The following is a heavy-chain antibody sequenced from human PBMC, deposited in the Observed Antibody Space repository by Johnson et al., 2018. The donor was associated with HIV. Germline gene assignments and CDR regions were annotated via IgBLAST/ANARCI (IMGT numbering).Heavy chain of an antibody. Sequence: VQLVESGGGVVQPGGSLRLSCTASGFTFSSYEMNWVRQAPGKGLEWISYIGRSGTTIYYADSVKGRFTISRDNTKNSLYLQMNSLRAEDTAVYYCARSVNAGRPFDIWGQGTMVTVSS. D-gene: IGHD2-8*01. CDR1: GFTFSSYE. CDR3: ARSVNAGRPFDI. CDR2: IGRSGTTI. V-gene: IGHV3-48*03. J-gene: IGHJ3*02.